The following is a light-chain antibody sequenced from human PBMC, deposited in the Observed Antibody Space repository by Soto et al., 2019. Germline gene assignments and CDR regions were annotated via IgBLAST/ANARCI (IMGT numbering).Light chain of an antibody. V-gene: IGKV1-27*01. CDR1: QGISNY. CDR3: QKYNGAPRT. J-gene: IGKJ1*01. CDR2: GAS. Sequence: DIQMTQSPSSLSASIGDRVTITCRASQGISNYLAWYQHKAGKVPNLLIYGASTLQSGVPSRLSGSGSGTEFTLTISSLQPEDVATYYCQKYNGAPRTFGQGNKVEI.